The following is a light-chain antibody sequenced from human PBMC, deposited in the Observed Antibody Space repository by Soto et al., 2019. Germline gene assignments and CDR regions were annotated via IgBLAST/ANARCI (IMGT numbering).Light chain of an antibody. J-gene: IGKJ4*01. CDR2: DAS. CDR1: QSVSSY. CDR3: QQRSNWPLT. Sequence: EIVLTQSPTTLSLSPGERATLSCRASQSVSSYLAWYQQKPGQAPRLLIYDASNRATGIPARFSGSGSGTDFTLTISILKPEDFSVYYCQQRSNWPLTFGGGTQVEIK. V-gene: IGKV3-11*01.